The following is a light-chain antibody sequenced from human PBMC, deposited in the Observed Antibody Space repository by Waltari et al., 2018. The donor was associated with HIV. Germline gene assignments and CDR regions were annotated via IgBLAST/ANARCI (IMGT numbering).Light chain of an antibody. CDR1: SGSIASNY. CDR3: AAWDDSLNGYV. V-gene: IGLV6-57*04. Sequence: NFMLTQPHSVSESPGKTVTISCTRSSGSIASNYVQWYQQRPGSAPTTVIYEDNQRPSGVPDRFSGSKSGTSASLAISGLQSEDEADYYCAAWDDSLNGYVFGTGTKVTVL. J-gene: IGLJ1*01. CDR2: EDN.